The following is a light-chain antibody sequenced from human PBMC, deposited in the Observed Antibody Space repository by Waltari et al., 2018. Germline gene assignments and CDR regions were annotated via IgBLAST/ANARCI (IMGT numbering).Light chain of an antibody. J-gene: IGLJ3*02. CDR3: AAWDDSLSGWV. Sequence: TPGQRVAISCSGSSSNIGTTYIYCYQQLPATAPKLLIYRSDQRPSGVPGRFSGSKSGTSASLAISGLRSEDEADYYCAAWDDSLSGWVFGGGTKLTVL. CDR1: SSNIGTTY. V-gene: IGLV1-47*01. CDR2: RSD.